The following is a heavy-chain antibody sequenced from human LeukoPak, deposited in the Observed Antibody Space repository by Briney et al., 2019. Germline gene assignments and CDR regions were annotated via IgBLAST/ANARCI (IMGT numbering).Heavy chain of an antibody. D-gene: IGHD1-26*01. CDR1: GFTFSSYE. CDR2: ISSSGSTI. CDR3: ARAPKFRLVGVPKGPFDP. V-gene: IGHV3-48*03. Sequence: GGSLRLSCAASGFTFSSYEMNWVRQAPGKGLEWVSYISSSGSTIYYADSVKGRFFISRDNAKNSLYLQMNSLRAEDTAVYYCARAPKFRLVGVPKGPFDPWGQGTLVTVSS. J-gene: IGHJ5*02.